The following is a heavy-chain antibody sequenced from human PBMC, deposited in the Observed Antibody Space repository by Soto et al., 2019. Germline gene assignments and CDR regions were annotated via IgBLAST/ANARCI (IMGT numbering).Heavy chain of an antibody. CDR1: GFTFSSCT. J-gene: IGHJ6*02. V-gene: IGHV3-21*01. D-gene: IGHD2-15*01. Sequence: EVHLVESGGGLVKPGGSLRLSCAVSGFTFSSCTMNWVRQAPGKGLEWVSSISPSTSHIYYADSVKGRFTISRDNAKNSLLLQMDSLRAEDTAVYYCSGCSGGACHQNYGMGVGGQGTTVTVSS. CDR3: SGCSGGACHQNYGMGV. CDR2: ISPSTSHI.